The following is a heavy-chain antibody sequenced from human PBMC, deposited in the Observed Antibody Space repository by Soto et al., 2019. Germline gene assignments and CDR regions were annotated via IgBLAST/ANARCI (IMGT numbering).Heavy chain of an antibody. Sequence: QVQLVESGGGVVQPGRSLRLSCAASGLTFSSYDMHWVRQAPGKGLEWVAVISYDGTDKNYAHSVKGRFTISRDNSKNTLYLQMNSLTPEDTAVYYCAKERRLHIDYWGQGTLVTVSS. CDR2: ISYDGTDK. CDR3: AKERRLHIDY. D-gene: IGHD5-12*01. J-gene: IGHJ4*02. V-gene: IGHV3-30*18. CDR1: GLTFSSYD.